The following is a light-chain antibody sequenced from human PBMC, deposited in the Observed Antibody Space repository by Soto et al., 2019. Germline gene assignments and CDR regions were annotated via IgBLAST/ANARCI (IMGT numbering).Light chain of an antibody. J-gene: IGLJ1*01. V-gene: IGLV1-44*01. CDR3: ATWDDSRNGYV. CDR2: DND. Sequence: QSVLTQPPSASGTPGQRVTISASGSSSNIGSNPVSWYQQRPGTAPKLPIYDNDERPSGVPVRFSGSKSATSASLAISGLHSEDEGDYYCATWDDSRNGYVFGPGTKVTVL. CDR1: SSNIGSNP.